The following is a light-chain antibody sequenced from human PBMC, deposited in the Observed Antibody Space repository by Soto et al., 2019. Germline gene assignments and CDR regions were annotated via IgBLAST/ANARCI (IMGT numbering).Light chain of an antibody. V-gene: IGLV2-14*01. J-gene: IGLJ1*01. CDR1: SSDVGGYKY. CDR2: EVS. Sequence: QSALIQPASVSGSPGQSITISCTGTSSDVGGYKYVSWYQQHPGKAPKLMIYEVSNRPSGVSNRFSGSKSGNTASLTISGLQAEDEADYYCTSYTSNNTLVFGTGTKLTVL. CDR3: TSYTSNNTLV.